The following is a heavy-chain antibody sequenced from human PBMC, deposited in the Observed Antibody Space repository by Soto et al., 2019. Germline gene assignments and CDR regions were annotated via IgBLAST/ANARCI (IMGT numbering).Heavy chain of an antibody. D-gene: IGHD3-3*01. V-gene: IGHV3-30-3*01. Sequence: GGSLRLSCAASGFTFSSYAMHWVRQAPGKGLEWVAVISYDGSNKYYADSVKGRFTISRDNSKNTLYLQMNSLRAEDTAVYYCARATIFVLYYYYYGMDVWGQGTTVTVSS. CDR3: ARATIFVLYYYYYGMDV. CDR1: GFTFSSYA. CDR2: ISYDGSNK. J-gene: IGHJ6*02.